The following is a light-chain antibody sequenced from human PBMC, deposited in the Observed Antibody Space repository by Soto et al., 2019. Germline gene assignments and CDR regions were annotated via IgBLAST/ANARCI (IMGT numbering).Light chain of an antibody. J-gene: IGKJ4*01. V-gene: IGKV3-15*01. CDR1: QSVCTN. Sequence: EIVMTQSPATLSVSPGERATLSCRASQSVCTNFAWYQHKPGQAPRLLIYAVSTRATGVPVRFSGSGSGTEFTLTISSLQSEDFAVYYCQQYNTWPLTFGGGTKVEIK. CDR3: QQYNTWPLT. CDR2: AVS.